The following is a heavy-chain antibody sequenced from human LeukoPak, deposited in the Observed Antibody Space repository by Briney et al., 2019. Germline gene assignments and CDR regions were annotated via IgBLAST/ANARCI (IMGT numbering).Heavy chain of an antibody. V-gene: IGHV4-4*09. D-gene: IGHD1-26*01. J-gene: IGHJ4*02. CDR2: ILTSGTT. Sequence: SETLSLTCTVSNGSISSYHGSWVRQPPGNGLEWIGYILTSGTTNYNPSLKSRLTISVDTSKNQFTLKLSSVTAADTAVYYCARLRVSGSYLYYFDYWGQGTLVTVFS. CDR1: NGSISSYH. CDR3: ARLRVSGSYLYYFDY.